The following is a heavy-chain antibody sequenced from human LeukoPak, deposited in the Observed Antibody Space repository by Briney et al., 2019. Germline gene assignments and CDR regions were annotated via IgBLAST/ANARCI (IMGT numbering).Heavy chain of an antibody. CDR3: ARDGAVVVNDILTGYPVHYYYGMDV. CDR2: ISSSSSYI. D-gene: IGHD3-9*01. V-gene: IGHV3-21*03. J-gene: IGHJ6*02. Sequence: GGSLGLSCAASGFTFSSYSMNWVRQAPGKGLEWVSSISSSSSYIYYADSVKGRFTISRDNAKNSLYLQMTSLRAEDTAVYYCARDGAVVVNDILTGYPVHYYYGMDVWGQGTTVTVSS. CDR1: GFTFSSYS.